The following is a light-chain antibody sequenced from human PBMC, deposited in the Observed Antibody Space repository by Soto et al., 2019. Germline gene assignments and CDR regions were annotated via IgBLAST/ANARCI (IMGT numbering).Light chain of an antibody. CDR2: GSS. CDR3: QHYHNRLPPVT. CDR1: QSVSTN. V-gene: IGKV3-15*01. J-gene: IGKJ4*01. Sequence: DIVLTQSPVTVSVSPGERATLSCRASQSVSTNLAWYQHKLCQAPRLLIYGSSTRVTGIPARFIGSGSWTDFTLTINYLQSEDFGTYYCQHYHNRLPPVTFGGGTKVEI.